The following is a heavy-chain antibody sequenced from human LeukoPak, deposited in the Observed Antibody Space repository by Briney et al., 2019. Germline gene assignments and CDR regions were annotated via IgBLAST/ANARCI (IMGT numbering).Heavy chain of an antibody. CDR1: GYTLTELS. Sequence: ASVTVSCKVSGYTLTELSMHWVRQAPGKGLEWMGGFDPEDGETIYAQKFQGRVTMTEDTSTDTAYMELSSLRSEDTAVYYCATEIRLYDFWSGYYYRRFDYWGQGTLVTVSS. D-gene: IGHD3-3*01. V-gene: IGHV1-24*01. J-gene: IGHJ4*02. CDR3: ATEIRLYDFWSGYYYRRFDY. CDR2: FDPEDGET.